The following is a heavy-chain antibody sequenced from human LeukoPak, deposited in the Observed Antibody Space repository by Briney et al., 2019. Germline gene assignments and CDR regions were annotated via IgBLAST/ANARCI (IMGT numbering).Heavy chain of an antibody. CDR3: AGEAPPNNELLWFGEF. CDR1: GFTVSSNY. Sequence: GGSLRLSCAASGFTVSSNYMSWVRQAPGKGLEWVSVIYSGGSTYYADSVKGRFTISRDNSKNTLYLQMNSLRAEDTAVYYCAGEAPPNNELLWFGEFWGQGTLVTVSS. J-gene: IGHJ4*02. CDR2: IYSGGST. V-gene: IGHV3-53*01. D-gene: IGHD3-10*01.